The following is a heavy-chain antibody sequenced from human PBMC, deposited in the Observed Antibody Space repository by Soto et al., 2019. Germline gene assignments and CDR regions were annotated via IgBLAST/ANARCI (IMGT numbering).Heavy chain of an antibody. CDR1: GFTCSTYT. D-gene: IGHD3-9*01. Sequence: GGSLRLSCAASGFTCSTYTMNWVRQAPGKGLEWVSGIGCCSGSGTYYADFVKGRFTISRDNSKNMVFLQMNGLRAEDTAVYYCAKDRQPDGIWTFDSWGQGTPVTVSS. V-gene: IGHV3-23*01. CDR2: IGCCSGSGT. J-gene: IGHJ4*02. CDR3: AKDRQPDGIWTFDS.